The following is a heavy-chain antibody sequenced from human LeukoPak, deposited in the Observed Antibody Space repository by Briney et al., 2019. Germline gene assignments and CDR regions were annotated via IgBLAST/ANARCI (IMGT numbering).Heavy chain of an antibody. D-gene: IGHD3-22*01. CDR1: GGSVSSGSYY. V-gene: IGHV4-61*01. CDR2: IYYSGST. J-gene: IGHJ4*02. CDR3: ARGDYDSSGYYYPFDY. Sequence: SETLSLTCTVSGGSVSSGSYYWSWIRQPPGKGLEWIGYIYYSGSTNYNPSLKSRVTISVDTSKNQFSLKLSSVTAADTAVYCCARGDYDSSGYYYPFDYWGQGTLVTVSS.